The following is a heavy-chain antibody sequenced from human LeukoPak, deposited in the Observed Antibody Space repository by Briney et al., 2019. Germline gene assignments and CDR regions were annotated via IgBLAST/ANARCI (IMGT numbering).Heavy chain of an antibody. CDR3: ARVGDSSSTSCYIYYYYYYMDV. D-gene: IGHD2-2*02. Sequence: ASVKVSCKASGYTFTSYGISWVRQAPGQGLEWMGWISAYNGNTNYAQKLQGRVTMTTDTSTSTAYMELRSLRSDDTAVYYCARVGDSSSTSCYIYYYYYYMDVWGKGTTVTVSS. J-gene: IGHJ6*03. V-gene: IGHV1-18*01. CDR2: ISAYNGNT. CDR1: GYTFTSYG.